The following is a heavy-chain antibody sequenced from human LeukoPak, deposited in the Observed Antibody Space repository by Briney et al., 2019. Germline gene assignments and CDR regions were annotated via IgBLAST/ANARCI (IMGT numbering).Heavy chain of an antibody. Sequence: ASVKVSCKASGGTFSSYAISWVRQAPGQGLEWMGGIIPIFGTANYAQKFQGRVTITADKSTSTAYMELSSLRSEDTAVYYCARGGSPPKYYYYDSSGYTGSFDYWGQGTLVTVSS. CDR3: ARGGSPPKYYYYDSSGYTGSFDY. CDR1: GGTFSSYA. V-gene: IGHV1-69*06. D-gene: IGHD3-22*01. CDR2: IIPIFGTA. J-gene: IGHJ4*02.